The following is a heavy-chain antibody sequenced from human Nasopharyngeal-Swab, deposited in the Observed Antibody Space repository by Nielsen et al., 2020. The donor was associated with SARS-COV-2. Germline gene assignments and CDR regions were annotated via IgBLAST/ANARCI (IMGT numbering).Heavy chain of an antibody. CDR3: ASSTIVVAGRGTLGASFDY. D-gene: IGHD6-19*01. J-gene: IGHJ4*02. CDR1: GLTLSSNS. CDR2: ISSSSSTK. V-gene: IGHV3-48*02. Sequence: GGSLRPSCAASGLTLSSNSMNWVRQAPGKGREWVSYISSSSSTKYNADSVKGRFTISRDNAKNSLSLQMNSLRDEDTTVYYCASSTIVVAGRGTLGASFDYWGQGTLVTVSS.